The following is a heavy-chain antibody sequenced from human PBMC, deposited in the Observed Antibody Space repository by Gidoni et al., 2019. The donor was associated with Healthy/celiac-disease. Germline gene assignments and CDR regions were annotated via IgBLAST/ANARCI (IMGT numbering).Heavy chain of an antibody. V-gene: IGHV4-61*01. J-gene: IGHJ4*02. Sequence: QVQLQESGPGLVKPSETLSLTCTVSGGSVSSGSYYWSWIRQPPGKGLEWIGYIYYSGSTNYNPSLKSRVTISVDTSKNQFSLKLSSVTAADTAVYYCASQDLVVSGDDYWGQGTLVTVSS. D-gene: IGHD2-15*01. CDR1: GGSVSSGSYY. CDR2: IYYSGST. CDR3: ASQDLVVSGDDY.